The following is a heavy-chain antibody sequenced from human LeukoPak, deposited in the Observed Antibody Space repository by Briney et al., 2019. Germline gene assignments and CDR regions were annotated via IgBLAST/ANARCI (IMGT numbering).Heavy chain of an antibody. V-gene: IGHV4-34*01. CDR3: ARGLWVKGH. D-gene: IGHD1-26*01. CDR2: INHSGST. J-gene: IGHJ3*01. CDR1: GGSFSGYY. Sequence: SETLSLTCAVYGGSFSGYYWSWIRQPPGKGLEWIGEINHSGSTSYNPSLKSRVTISVDTSKNQFSLKLSSVTAADTAVYYCARGLWVKGHWGQGTTVTVSS.